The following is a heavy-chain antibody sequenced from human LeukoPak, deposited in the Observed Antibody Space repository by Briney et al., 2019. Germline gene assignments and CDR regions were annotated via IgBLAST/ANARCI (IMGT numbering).Heavy chain of an antibody. Sequence: PPETLSLTCAVYGGSFSGYYWSWIRQPPGKGLEWIGEINHSGSTNYNPSLKSRVTISVDTSKNQFSLKLSSVTAADTAVYYCARAITMIVVVTPSHAFDIWGQGTMVTVSS. CDR1: GGSFSGYY. J-gene: IGHJ3*02. CDR2: INHSGST. CDR3: ARAITMIVVVTPSHAFDI. V-gene: IGHV4-34*01. D-gene: IGHD3-22*01.